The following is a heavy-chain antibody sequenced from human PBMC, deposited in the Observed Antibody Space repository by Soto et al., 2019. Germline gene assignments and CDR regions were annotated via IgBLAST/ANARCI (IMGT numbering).Heavy chain of an antibody. J-gene: IGHJ6*02. CDR1: GFTFSSYA. CDR2: ISGSGGST. D-gene: IGHD2-15*01. V-gene: IGHV3-23*01. Sequence: GGSLRLSCAASGFTFSSYAMSWVRQAPGKGLEWVSAISGSGGSTYYADSVKGRFTISRDNSKNTLYLEINNLRPEDTAVYYCGKDTLDCSGGDCPLYYYYGMDVWGQGTTVTVSS. CDR3: GKDTLDCSGGDCPLYYYYGMDV.